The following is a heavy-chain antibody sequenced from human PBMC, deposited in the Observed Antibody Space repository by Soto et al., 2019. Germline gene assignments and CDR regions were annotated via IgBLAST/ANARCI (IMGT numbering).Heavy chain of an antibody. D-gene: IGHD3-10*01. J-gene: IGHJ6*02. CDR3: ARDGGFGSRGYYGMDV. CDR2: IYDSGST. Sequence: SLTCTVSGVSIRNYYWSWIRQPPGKGLDWIGYIYDSGSTYYNPSLKSRVTISLDTSKNQFSLKLSSVTTADTAVYYCARDGGFGSRGYYGMDVWGQGTTVTVSS. CDR1: GVSIRNYY. V-gene: IGHV4-59*01.